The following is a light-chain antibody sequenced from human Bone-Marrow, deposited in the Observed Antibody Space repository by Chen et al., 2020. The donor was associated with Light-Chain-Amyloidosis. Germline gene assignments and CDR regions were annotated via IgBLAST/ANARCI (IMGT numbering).Light chain of an antibody. CDR3: QQSYRPPLGT. CDR1: QSITTY. V-gene: IGKV1-39*01. Sequence: DIQLPQSPSSLSASVGDSVTITCRASQSITTYLNWYQQKPGKAPKLLIYAASSLQSGVQSRFSGIGSGRDFTLTINRLQPEDFATYDCQQSYRPPLGTYGPGTRV. J-gene: IGKJ3*01. CDR2: AAS.